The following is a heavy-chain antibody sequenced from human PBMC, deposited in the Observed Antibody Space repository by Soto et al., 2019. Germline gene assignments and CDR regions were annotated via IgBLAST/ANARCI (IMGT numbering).Heavy chain of an antibody. CDR1: GFTFSNAW. CDR3: AKVRAYNYWDAFDI. Sequence: EVQLVESGGGLVKPGGSLRLSCAASGFTFSNAWMSWVRQAPGKGLEWVGRIKSKTDGGTTDYAAPVKGRFTISRDDSKNTLYLQMNSLRAEDTAVYYCAKVRAYNYWDAFDIWGQGTMVTVSS. D-gene: IGHD1-20*01. CDR2: IKSKTDGGTT. J-gene: IGHJ3*02. V-gene: IGHV3-15*01.